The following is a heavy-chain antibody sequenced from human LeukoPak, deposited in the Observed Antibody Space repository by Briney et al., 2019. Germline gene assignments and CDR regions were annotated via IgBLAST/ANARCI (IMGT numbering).Heavy chain of an antibody. CDR2: ISWDGGTR. J-gene: IGHJ4*02. CDR1: GFTFLDSM. V-gene: IGHV3-43*01. Sequence: PGGSLRLSCAASGFTFLDSMMHWVRQAPGKGLEWVSLISWDGGTRYYGDSVKGRFTISRDNSKDSLYLQMNSLRVEDTALYYCAKPGTLGDCSGGGCPLDYWGQGTLVTVSS. CDR3: AKPGTLGDCSGGGCPLDY. D-gene: IGHD2-15*01.